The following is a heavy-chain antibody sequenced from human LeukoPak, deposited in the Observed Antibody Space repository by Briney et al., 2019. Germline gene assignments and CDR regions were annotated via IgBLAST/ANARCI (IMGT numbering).Heavy chain of an antibody. CDR1: GYTFTGYY. CDR2: INPNSGGT. D-gene: IGHD3-16*01. CDR3: ASLAGETRAHYYGMDV. V-gene: IGHV1-2*02. J-gene: IGHJ6*02. Sequence: GASVKVSCKASGYTFTGYYMHWVRQAPGQGLEWMGWINPNSGGTNYAQKFQGRVTMTRDTSISTAYMELSRLRSDDTAVYYSASLAGETRAHYYGMDVWGQGTTVTVSS.